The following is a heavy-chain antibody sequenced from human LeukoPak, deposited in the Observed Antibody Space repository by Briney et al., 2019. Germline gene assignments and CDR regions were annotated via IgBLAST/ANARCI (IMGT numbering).Heavy chain of an antibody. CDR1: GGTFSSYA. D-gene: IGHD2-2*01. J-gene: IGHJ6*03. CDR2: IIPIFGTA. V-gene: IGHV1-69*05. CDR3: ARDRSTSEGDYYYYMDV. Sequence: SVKVSCKASGGTFSSYAISWVRQAPGQGLEWMGGIIPIFGTANYAQKFQGRVTITTDESTSTAYMELSSLRSEDTAVYYCARDRSTSEGDYYYYMDVWGKGTTVTVSS.